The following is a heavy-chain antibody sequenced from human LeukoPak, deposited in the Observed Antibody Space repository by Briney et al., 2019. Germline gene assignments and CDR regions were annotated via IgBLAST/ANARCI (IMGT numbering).Heavy chain of an antibody. CDR2: ISADDGKT. D-gene: IGHD1-1*01. CDR1: GFVFTSYG. V-gene: IGHV1-18*01. CDR3: ARELHVERDDY. J-gene: IGHJ4*02. Sequence: ASVKVSCKASGFVFTSYGFTWVRQAPGQGLEWMGWISADDGKTHYSERHQGRVTMSTDTVTSTAYMELRSLRSDDTAVYYCARELHVERDDYWGQGTLVTVSS.